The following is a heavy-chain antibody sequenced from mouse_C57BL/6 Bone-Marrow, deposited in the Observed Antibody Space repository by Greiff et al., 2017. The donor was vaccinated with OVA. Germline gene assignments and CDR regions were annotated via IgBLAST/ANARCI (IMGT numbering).Heavy chain of an antibody. V-gene: IGHV1-53*01. J-gene: IGHJ1*03. D-gene: IGHD1-1*01. CDR3: ARRGLITTVVEGYFDV. Sequence: QVQLQQPGTELVKPGASVKLSCKASGYTFTSYWMHWVKQRPGQGLEWIGNINPSNGGTNYNEKFKSKATLTVDKSSSTAYMQLSSLTSEDSAVYYCARRGLITTVVEGYFDVWGTGTTVTVSS. CDR1: GYTFTSYW. CDR2: INPSNGGT.